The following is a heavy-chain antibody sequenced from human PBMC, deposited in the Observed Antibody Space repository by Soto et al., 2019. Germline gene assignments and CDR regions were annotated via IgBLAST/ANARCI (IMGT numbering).Heavy chain of an antibody. J-gene: IGHJ4*02. Sequence: GSGPTLVNPTQTLTLTCTFSGFSFSTSGMCVSWLRQPPGKALEWLARIDWEDDKYYSTPLKARLTISKDTSKNQVVLTMTNMDPVDTATYYCARTYTVTQAPFDYWGQGTLVTVSS. CDR3: ARTYTVTQAPFDY. CDR1: GFSFSTSGMC. CDR2: IDWEDDK. V-gene: IGHV2-70*11. D-gene: IGHD4-17*01.